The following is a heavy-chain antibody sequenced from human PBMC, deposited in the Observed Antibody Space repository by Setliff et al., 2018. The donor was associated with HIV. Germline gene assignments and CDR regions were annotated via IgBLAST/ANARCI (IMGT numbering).Heavy chain of an antibody. J-gene: IGHJ3*02. CDR3: ARSQETSVAATEI. Sequence: NPSETLSLTCTVSGASISDGTFYWSWIRQPAGKGLEWIGHLYIRTGTTNYSPSLKGRVTISLDTSNNQFSLSLSSVTASDTAVYFCARSQETSVAATEIWGQGTMVTVSS. D-gene: IGHD2-15*01. V-gene: IGHV4-61*09. CDR1: GASISDGTFY. CDR2: LYIRTGTT.